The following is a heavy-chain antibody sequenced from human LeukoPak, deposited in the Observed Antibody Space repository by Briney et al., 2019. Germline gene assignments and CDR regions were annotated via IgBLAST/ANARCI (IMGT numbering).Heavy chain of an antibody. CDR1: GYTFTGYY. V-gene: IGHV1-2*02. CDR3: TRFGIAVAGLDY. J-gene: IGHJ4*02. Sequence: ASVKVSCEASGYTFTGYYMHWVRQAPGQGLEWMGWINPNSGGTNYAQKFQGRVTMTRDTSISTAYMELSRLRSDDTAVYYCTRFGIAVAGLDYWGQGTLVTVSS. CDR2: INPNSGGT. D-gene: IGHD6-19*01.